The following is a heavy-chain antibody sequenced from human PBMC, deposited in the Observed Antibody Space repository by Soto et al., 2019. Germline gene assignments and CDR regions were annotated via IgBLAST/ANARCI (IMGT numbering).Heavy chain of an antibody. CDR3: ARENTMIRGVINPLDY. CDR2: TFYRSDWSH. D-gene: IGHD3-10*01. J-gene: IGHJ4*02. V-gene: IGHV6-1*01. Sequence: TLSLTCAISGDSVSSTNAVWNWLRQSPSRGLEWLGRTFYRSDWSHDYALSVKSRLTINPDTSKNQFSLQLNSVTPEDTAVYYCARENTMIRGVINPLDYWGQGTLVTVSS. CDR1: GDSVSSTNAV.